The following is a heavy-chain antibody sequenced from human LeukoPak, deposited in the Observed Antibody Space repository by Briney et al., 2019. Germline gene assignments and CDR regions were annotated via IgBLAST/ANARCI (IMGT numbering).Heavy chain of an antibody. CDR2: INHSGST. V-gene: IGHV4-34*01. CDR1: GGPFSGYY. Sequence: PSETLSLTCAVYGGPFSGYYWSWIRQPPGKGLEWIGEINHSGSTNYNPSLKSRVTISVGTSKNQFSLKLSSVTAADTAVYYCARGPNSGADYWGQGTLVTVSS. CDR3: ARGPNSGADY. J-gene: IGHJ4*02. D-gene: IGHD1-26*01.